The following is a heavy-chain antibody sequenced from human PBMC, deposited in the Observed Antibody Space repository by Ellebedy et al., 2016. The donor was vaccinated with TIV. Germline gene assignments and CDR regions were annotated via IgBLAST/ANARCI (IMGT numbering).Heavy chain of an antibody. CDR2: ISYDANNK. J-gene: IGHJ4*02. V-gene: IGHV3-30*18. CDR1: GFTFSSYG. CDR3: AKEKRELPDY. D-gene: IGHD1-26*01. Sequence: GESLKISCAASGFTFSSYGMHWVRQAPGKGLEWVAVISYDANNKYYSDSVRGRFTISRDNSKNTLFLQMNSLRTEDTALYYCAKEKRELPDYWGQGTLVTVSS.